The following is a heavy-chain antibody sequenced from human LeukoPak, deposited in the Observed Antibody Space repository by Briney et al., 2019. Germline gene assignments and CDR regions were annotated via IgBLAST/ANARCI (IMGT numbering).Heavy chain of an antibody. CDR1: GFTFSSYA. V-gene: IGHV3-23*01. Sequence: PGGSLRPSCAASGFTFSSYAMSWVRQAPGKGLEWVSVISGGGGSTYYADSVKGRFTISRDNSKNTLYLQMNSLRAEDTAVYYCAKDRPLRNDGGYWGQGTLVTVSS. CDR2: ISGGGGST. CDR3: AKDRPLRNDGGY. D-gene: IGHD1-1*01. J-gene: IGHJ4*02.